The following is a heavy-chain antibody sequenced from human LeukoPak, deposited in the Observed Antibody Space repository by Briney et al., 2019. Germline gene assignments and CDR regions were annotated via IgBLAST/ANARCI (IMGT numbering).Heavy chain of an antibody. CDR1: GFTFSSYW. D-gene: IGHD3-3*01. CDR2: ISSSGSNI. V-gene: IGHV3-11*04. CDR3: ARGGELRFLEWLSASGWFDP. Sequence: GGSLRLSCAASGFTFSSYWMSWIRQAPGKGLEWVSYISSSGSNIYYADSVKGRFTISRDNAKNSLYLQMNSLRAEDTAVYYCARGGELRFLEWLSASGWFDPWGQGTLVTVSS. J-gene: IGHJ5*02.